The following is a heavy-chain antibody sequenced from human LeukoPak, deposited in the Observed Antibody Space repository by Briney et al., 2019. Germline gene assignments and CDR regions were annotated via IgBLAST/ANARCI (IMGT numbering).Heavy chain of an antibody. CDR3: AKPHSYDSSGYYYRGADY. Sequence: GGSLRLSCAASGFTFNTCAMSWVRQAPGKGLEWVSAISGSGGGTYYADSVKGRFTISRDNSKNTLYLQMNSLRAEDTAVYYCAKPHSYDSSGYYYRGADYWGQGTLVTVSS. CDR1: GFTFNTCA. CDR2: ISGSGGGT. J-gene: IGHJ4*02. D-gene: IGHD3-22*01. V-gene: IGHV3-23*01.